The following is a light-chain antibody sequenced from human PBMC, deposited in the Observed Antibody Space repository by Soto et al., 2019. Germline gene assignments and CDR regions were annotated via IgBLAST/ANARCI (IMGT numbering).Light chain of an antibody. J-gene: IGLJ2*01. CDR3: SSYTSRSTLVV. CDR1: SSDVGGYNY. CDR2: EVS. V-gene: IGLV2-14*01. Sequence: QSVLTQPASVSGSPGQSITISCTGTSSDVGGYNYVSGYQQHPGKAPKLMIYEVSNRPSGVSNRFSGSKSGNTASLTISGLQAEDAADYYCSSYTSRSTLVVFGGGTKVTVL.